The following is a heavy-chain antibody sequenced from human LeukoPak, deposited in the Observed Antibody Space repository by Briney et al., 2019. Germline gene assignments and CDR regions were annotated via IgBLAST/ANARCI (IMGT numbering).Heavy chain of an antibody. CDR2: IYYCENT. CDR1: GGSISSYY. CDR3: ARHGTYYEFDY. D-gene: IGHD3-3*01. Sequence: PSETLSLTCTVSGGSISSYYRNWLRQPPGKGLEWIASIYYCENTNYSPSLKSPVTISVDTSKNQFSLKLSSVTAADTAVYYCARHGTYYEFDYWGQGTLVTVSS. J-gene: IGHJ4*02. V-gene: IGHV4-59*08.